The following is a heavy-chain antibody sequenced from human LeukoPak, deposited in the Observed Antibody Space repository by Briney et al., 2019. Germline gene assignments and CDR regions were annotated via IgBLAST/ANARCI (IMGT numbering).Heavy chain of an antibody. J-gene: IGHJ4*02. Sequence: GRSLRLSCAASGFTFSSYAMHWVRQAPGKGLEWVAVISYDGSNKYYADSVKGRFTISGDNSKNTLYLQMNSLRAEDTAVYYCARDPTLWFGTFDYWGQGTLVTVSS. CDR1: GFTFSSYA. D-gene: IGHD3-10*01. CDR2: ISYDGSNK. CDR3: ARDPTLWFGTFDY. V-gene: IGHV3-30-3*01.